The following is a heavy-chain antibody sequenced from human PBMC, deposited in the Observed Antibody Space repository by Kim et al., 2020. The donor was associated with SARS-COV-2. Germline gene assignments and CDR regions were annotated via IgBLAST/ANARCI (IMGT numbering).Heavy chain of an antibody. CDR1: GFTFSSYA. CDR3: ARALPSGYSYGFSHLGYYFDY. J-gene: IGHJ4*02. D-gene: IGHD5-18*01. V-gene: IGHV3-30-3*01. CDR2: ISYDGSNK. Sequence: GGSLRLSCAASGFTFSSYAMHWVRQAPGKGLEWVAVISYDGSNKYYADSVKGRFTISRDNSKNTLYLQMNSLRAEDTAVYYCARALPSGYSYGFSHLGYYFDYWGQGTLVTVSS.